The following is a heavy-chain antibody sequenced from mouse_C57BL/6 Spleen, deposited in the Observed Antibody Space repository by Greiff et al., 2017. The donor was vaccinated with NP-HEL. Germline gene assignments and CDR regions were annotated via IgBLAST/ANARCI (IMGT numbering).Heavy chain of an antibody. J-gene: IGHJ2*01. CDR1: GYTFTDYY. CDR2: INPNNGGT. Sequence: VQLQQSGPELVKPGASVKISCKASGYTFTDYYMNWVKQSHGKSLEWIGDINPNNGGTSYNQKFKGKATLTVDKSSSTAYMELRSLTSEDSAVYYCARGGLRLRGYFDYWGQGTTLTVSS. D-gene: IGHD3-2*02. CDR3: ARGGLRLRGYFDY. V-gene: IGHV1-26*01.